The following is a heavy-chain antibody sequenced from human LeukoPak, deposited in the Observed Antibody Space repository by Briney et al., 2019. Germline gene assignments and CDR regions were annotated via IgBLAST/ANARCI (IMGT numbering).Heavy chain of an antibody. CDR2: ISAYNGNT. CDR1: VYTFTNYG. CDR3: ARDCSSTSCYTAFDY. V-gene: IGHV1-18*01. Sequence: ASVKVSCKASVYTFTNYGISWVRQAPGQGLEGLGWISAYNGNTNYAQKLQGRVTMTTDTSTSTAYMELRSLRSDDTAVYYCARDCSSTSCYTAFDYWGQGTLVTVSS. D-gene: IGHD2-2*02. J-gene: IGHJ4*02.